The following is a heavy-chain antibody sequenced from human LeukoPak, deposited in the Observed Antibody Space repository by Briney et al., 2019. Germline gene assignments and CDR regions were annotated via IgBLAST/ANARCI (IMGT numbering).Heavy chain of an antibody. Sequence: ASVKVSCKVSGDTLTELSMHWVRQAPGKGLEWMGGFDPKEGERVYAQNFQGRFTMTEDTSSGTAYMELNSLRSEDTAVYYCTTREIVVEPAQTSMVRGVLWRSDFWGHGTLITVSS. CDR1: GDTLTELS. CDR2: FDPKEGER. V-gene: IGHV1-24*01. CDR3: TTREIVVEPAQTSMVRGVLWRSDF. J-gene: IGHJ5*01. D-gene: IGHD3-10*01.